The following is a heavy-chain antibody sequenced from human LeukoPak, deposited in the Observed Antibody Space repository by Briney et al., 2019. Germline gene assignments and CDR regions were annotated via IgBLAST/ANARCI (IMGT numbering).Heavy chain of an antibody. CDR1: GGSISSGDYY. D-gene: IGHD3-22*01. CDR3: ARFRKNYYDTTGSLTFDI. V-gene: IGHV4-31*03. Sequence: SETLSLTCTVSGGSISSGDYYWSWIRQHPGKGLEWIGYIYYSGSTYYSPSLESRLTISVDTSKNQFSLKLSSVTAADKAVYYCARFRKNYYDTTGSLTFDIWGRGTMVTVSS. J-gene: IGHJ3*02. CDR2: IYYSGST.